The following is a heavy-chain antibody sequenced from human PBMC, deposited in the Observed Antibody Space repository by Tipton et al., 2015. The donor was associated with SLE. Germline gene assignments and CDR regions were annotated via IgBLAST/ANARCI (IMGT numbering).Heavy chain of an antibody. CDR3: ARGYSGSYSWYFDL. D-gene: IGHD1-26*01. CDR1: GFTFSSYS. V-gene: IGHV3-21*03. J-gene: IGHJ2*01. CDR2: ISSSSSYI. Sequence: SLRLSCAASGFTFSSYSMNWVRQAPGKGLEWVSSISSSSSYIYYADSVKGRFTISRDNAKNSLYLQMNSLRAEDTAVYYCARGYSGSYSWYFDLWGRGTLVTVSS.